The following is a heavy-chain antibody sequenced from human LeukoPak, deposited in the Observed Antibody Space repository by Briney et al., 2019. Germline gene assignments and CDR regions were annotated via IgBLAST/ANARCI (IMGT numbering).Heavy chain of an antibody. CDR3: AREPGGTYYDSSGHPVYWFFDL. J-gene: IGHJ2*01. Sequence: ASVKVSCKASGYTFTSYYMHWVRQAPGQGLEWMGIINPSGGSTSYAQKFQGRVTMTRDTSTSTVYMELSSLRSEDTAVYYCAREPGGTYYDSSGHPVYWFFDLWGRGTLATVSS. V-gene: IGHV1-46*01. D-gene: IGHD3-22*01. CDR2: INPSGGST. CDR1: GYTFTSYY.